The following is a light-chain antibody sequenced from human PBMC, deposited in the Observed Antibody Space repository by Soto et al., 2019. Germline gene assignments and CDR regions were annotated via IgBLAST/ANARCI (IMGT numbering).Light chain of an antibody. CDR1: QSVSSY. J-gene: IGKJ4*01. Sequence: EIVLTQSPATLSLSPGERATLSCRASQSVSSYLAWYQQKPGQAPRLPIYDASNRATGIPARFSGSGSGTDFTLTISSLEPEDFAVYYCQQRSNWPPSTFGGGTKVDI. V-gene: IGKV3-11*01. CDR3: QQRSNWPPST. CDR2: DAS.